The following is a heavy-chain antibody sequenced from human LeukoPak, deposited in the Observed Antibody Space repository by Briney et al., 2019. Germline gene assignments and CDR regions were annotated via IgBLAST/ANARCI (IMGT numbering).Heavy chain of an antibody. CDR1: GFTFGNST. CDR3: ARVIVGSSGWSPDY. CDR2: ISFDGNNK. J-gene: IGHJ4*02. Sequence: GGSLRLSCAASGFTFGNSTIHWVRPAPGKGQEWVAVISFDGNNKHYGDSVKGRFTISRDNSKNTLYLQMNSLRAEDTAVYYCARVIVGSSGWSPDYWGQGTLVTVSS. V-gene: IGHV3-30*04. D-gene: IGHD6-19*01.